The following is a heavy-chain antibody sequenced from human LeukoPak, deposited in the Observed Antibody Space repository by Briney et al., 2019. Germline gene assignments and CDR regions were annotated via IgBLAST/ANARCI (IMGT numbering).Heavy chain of an antibody. Sequence: GGSLRLSCAASGFTFSEAWMHWVREAPGKGLVWVSRINNDGSTTRYADSVKGRFTISRDNAKNTLYLQMNSLRAEDTAVYYCARVSGPGMNEYFHLWGQGTLVTVSS. J-gene: IGHJ1*01. CDR3: ARVSGPGMNEYFHL. CDR1: GFTFSEAW. D-gene: IGHD3-10*01. CDR2: INNDGSTT. V-gene: IGHV3-74*01.